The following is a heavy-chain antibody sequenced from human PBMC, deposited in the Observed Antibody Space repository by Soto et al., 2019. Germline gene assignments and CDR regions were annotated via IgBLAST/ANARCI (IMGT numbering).Heavy chain of an antibody. J-gene: IGHJ5*02. CDR2: INPNSGGT. CDR1: GYTFTGYY. CDR3: GSTYYNPSLKSRVTISVDTSKNQFSLKLSSVTAADTAVYYCARHRPAVNYDFWSGFRIPPLNWFDP. Sequence: ASVKVSCKASGYTFTGYYMHWVRQAPGQGLEWMGWINPNSGGTNYAQKFQGWVTMTRDTSISTAYMELSRLRSDDTAVYYSGSTYYNPSLKSRVTISVDTSKNQFSLKLSSVTAADTAVYYCARHRPAVNYDFWSGFRIPPLNWFDPWGQGTLVTVSS. D-gene: IGHD3-10*01. V-gene: IGHV1-2*04.